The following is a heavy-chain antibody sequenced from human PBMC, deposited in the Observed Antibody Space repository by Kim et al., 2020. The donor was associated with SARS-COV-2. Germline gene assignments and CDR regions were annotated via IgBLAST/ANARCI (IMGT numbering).Heavy chain of an antibody. CDR2: IYYSGST. CDR1: GGSISSGGYY. D-gene: IGHD5-18*01. V-gene: IGHV4-31*03. CDR3: AREMSHVDTAMDNYYYYGMYV. J-gene: IGHJ6*02. Sequence: SETLSLTCTVSGGSISSGGYYWSWIRQHPGKGLEWIGYIYYSGSTYYNPSLKSRVTISVDTSKNQFSLKLSSVTAADTAVYYCAREMSHVDTAMDNYYYYGMYVWGQGTTVTVSS.